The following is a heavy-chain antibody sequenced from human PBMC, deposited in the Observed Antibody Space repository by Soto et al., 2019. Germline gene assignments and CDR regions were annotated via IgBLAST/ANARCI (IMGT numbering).Heavy chain of an antibody. D-gene: IGHD3-10*01. CDR3: AGEEDSKVRALDY. J-gene: IGHJ4*02. Sequence: QVQLVESGGGVVQPGRSLRLSCAASGFTFSSYAMHWVRQAPGKGLEWVAVISYDGSNKYYADSVKGRFTISRDNSKNPLYRQMNSLRAEDTAVYYCAGEEDSKVRALDYWGQGTLVTVSS. V-gene: IGHV3-30-3*01. CDR2: ISYDGSNK. CDR1: GFTFSSYA.